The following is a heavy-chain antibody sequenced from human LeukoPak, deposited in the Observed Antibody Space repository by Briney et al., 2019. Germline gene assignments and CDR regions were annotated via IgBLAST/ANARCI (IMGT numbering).Heavy chain of an antibody. Sequence: SETLSLTCTVSGGSISSGDYYWSWIRQPPGKGLEWIGYTYYSGSTYYNPSLKSRVTISVDTSKNQFSLKLSSVTPADTAVYYCARVGRWLQLWDYWGQGTLVTVSS. J-gene: IGHJ4*02. V-gene: IGHV4-30-4*01. CDR1: GGSISSGDYY. CDR2: TYYSGST. CDR3: ARVGRWLQLWDY. D-gene: IGHD5-24*01.